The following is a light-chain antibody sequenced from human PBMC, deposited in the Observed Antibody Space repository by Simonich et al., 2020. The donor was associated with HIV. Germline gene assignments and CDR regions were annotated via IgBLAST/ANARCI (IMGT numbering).Light chain of an antibody. J-gene: IGKJ1*01. V-gene: IGKV4-1*01. CDR3: QQYYSTPPT. CDR1: RTILYSSNNKNY. CDR2: WAS. Sequence: DIVMTQSPDSLAVSLGERATINCKSSRTILYSSNNKNYLAWYQQKPGQPPKLLIYWASTRESGVPDRFSASGSGTDFTLTISSLQAEDLAVYSCQQYYSTPPTFGQGTKVEIK.